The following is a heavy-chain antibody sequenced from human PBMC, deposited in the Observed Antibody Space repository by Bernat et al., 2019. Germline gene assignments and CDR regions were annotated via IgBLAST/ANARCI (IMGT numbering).Heavy chain of an antibody. D-gene: IGHD3-10*01. J-gene: IGHJ5*02. V-gene: IGHV3-7*01. CDR2: IKQDGSEK. CDR3: ARAYGTGSYYVA. CDR1: GFTFSRDW. Sequence: EVQLVESGGGLVQPGGSLRLSCEVSGFTFSRDWMTWVRQAPGKGLEWVANIKQDGSEKYYVDSVRGRFTISRDNAKNSLYLEMNSLRAEDTAVYYCARAYGTGSYYVAWGQGTQVTVSP.